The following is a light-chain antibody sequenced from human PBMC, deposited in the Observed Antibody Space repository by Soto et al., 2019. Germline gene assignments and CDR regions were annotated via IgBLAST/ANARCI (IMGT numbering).Light chain of an antibody. Sequence: EIVLTQSPGTLSLSPGDGATLSCRASQTVGSSFLGWYQQKPGQAPRLIMYGASNRATGIPDRFTGRGSGTDFPRTISRREPEDFAVYYCHHYGGSQYTFGQGTKLEI. CDR1: QTVGSSF. CDR3: HHYGGSQYT. J-gene: IGKJ2*01. CDR2: GAS. V-gene: IGKV3-20*01.